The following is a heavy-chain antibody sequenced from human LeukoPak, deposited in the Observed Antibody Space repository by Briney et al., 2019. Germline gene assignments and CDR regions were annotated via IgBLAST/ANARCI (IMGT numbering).Heavy chain of an antibody. CDR3: ARRSTLFYFDY. CDR2: ISASGTT. CDR1: GGSISPYY. V-gene: IGHV4-4*09. J-gene: IGHJ4*02. Sequence: LETLSLTCTVSGGSISPYYWTWIRQSPGKGLEWIGYISASGTTDYNPSLKGRVTMSVDTSKSQFSLHLNSVTAADTAVFYCARRSTLFYFDYWGQGALVTVSS.